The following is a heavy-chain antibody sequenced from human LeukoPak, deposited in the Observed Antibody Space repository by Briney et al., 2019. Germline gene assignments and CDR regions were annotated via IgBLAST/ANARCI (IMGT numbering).Heavy chain of an antibody. V-gene: IGHV3-30*18. D-gene: IGHD4-17*01. CDR1: GFTFSSYG. Sequence: PGGSLRPSCAASGFTFSSYGMHWVRQAPGKGLEWVAVISYDGGNKYYADSVKGRFTISRDNSKNTLYLQMNSLRAEDTAVYYCAKALPLTVTADLDYWGQGTLVTVSS. CDR2: ISYDGGNK. CDR3: AKALPLTVTADLDY. J-gene: IGHJ4*02.